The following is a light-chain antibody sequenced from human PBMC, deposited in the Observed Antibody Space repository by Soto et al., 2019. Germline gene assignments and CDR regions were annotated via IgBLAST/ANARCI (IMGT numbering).Light chain of an antibody. CDR3: QQYGGSPPFT. J-gene: IGKJ3*01. V-gene: IGKV3-20*01. CDR1: QSVSSSY. Sequence: EMVLTQSPGTLSLSPGERATLSCRASQSVSSSYLAWYQQKPGQAPRLLISGASSRATGIPDRFSGSGSGTDFTLTISRLEPEDFAVYYCQQYGGSPPFTLGPGTQVDIK. CDR2: GAS.